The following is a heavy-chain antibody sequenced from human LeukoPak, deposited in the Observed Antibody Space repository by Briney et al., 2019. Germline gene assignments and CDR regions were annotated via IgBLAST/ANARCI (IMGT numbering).Heavy chain of an antibody. CDR2: IKPGGSEK. V-gene: IGHV3-7*03. CDR3: AKGLNPSIAVAGPSDY. Sequence: GGSLRLSCVVSGLMFRDYWMTWVRQTPGKGPEWVATIKPGGSEKFYMDSVEGRLTVSRDNAKNSLYLQMNSLRAEDTAVYYCAKGLNPSIAVAGPSDYWGQGTLVTVSS. CDR1: GLMFRDYW. D-gene: IGHD6-19*01. J-gene: IGHJ4*02.